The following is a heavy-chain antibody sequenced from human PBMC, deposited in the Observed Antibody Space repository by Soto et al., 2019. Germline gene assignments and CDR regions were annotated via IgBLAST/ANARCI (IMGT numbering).Heavy chain of an antibody. J-gene: IGHJ5*02. CDR1: GFTFSSYW. V-gene: IGHV3-7*01. Sequence: PGGSLRLSCAASGFTFSSYWMGWVRQAPGKGLEWVANIKQDGSEKYYVDSVKGRFTISRDNAKNSLYLQMNSLRAEDTAVYYCASSPTGGWFDPWGQGTLVPVSS. D-gene: IGHD7-27*01. CDR2: IKQDGSEK. CDR3: ASSPTGGWFDP.